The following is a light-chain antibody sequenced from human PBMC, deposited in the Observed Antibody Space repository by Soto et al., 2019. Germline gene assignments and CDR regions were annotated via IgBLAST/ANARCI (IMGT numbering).Light chain of an antibody. CDR3: QQYGSSPIT. CDR2: GAS. J-gene: IGKJ5*01. Sequence: EIVLTQSAATVSLSPGERATLSCRASQSVRSYLAWYQQKPGQAPRLLIYGASSRATGIPDRFSGSGSGTDFTLTISRLEPEDFAVYYCQQYGSSPITFGQGTRLEIK. CDR1: QSVRSY. V-gene: IGKV3-20*01.